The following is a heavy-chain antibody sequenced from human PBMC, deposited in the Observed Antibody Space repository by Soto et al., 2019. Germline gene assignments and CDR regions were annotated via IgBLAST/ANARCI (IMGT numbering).Heavy chain of an antibody. D-gene: IGHD3-3*01. J-gene: IGHJ3*02. CDR1: GFTFSDYY. CDR3: ARGRYYDFWSGPRKSYAFDI. CDR2: ISSSGSTI. Sequence: QVQLVASGGGLVKPGGSLRLSCAASGFTFSDYYMSWIRQAPGEGLEWVSYISSSGSTIYYADSVKGRFTISRDNAKNSLSLQMNSLRGEDTAVYYCARGRYYDFWSGPRKSYAFDIWGQGTMVTVSS. V-gene: IGHV3-11*01.